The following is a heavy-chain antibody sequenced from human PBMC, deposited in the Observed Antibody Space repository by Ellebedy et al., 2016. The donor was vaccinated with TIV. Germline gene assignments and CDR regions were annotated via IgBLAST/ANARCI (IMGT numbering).Heavy chain of an antibody. J-gene: IGHJ4*02. D-gene: IGHD3-16*02. CDR1: GGTFSSYA. V-gene: IGHV1-69*04. Sequence: AASVKVSCKASGGTFSSYAISWVRQAPGQGLEWMGRIIPILGIANYAQKFQGRVTITADKSTSTAYMELSSLRSEDTAVYYCATDYHSLAFDYWGQGTLVTVSS. CDR3: ATDYHSLAFDY. CDR2: IIPILGIA.